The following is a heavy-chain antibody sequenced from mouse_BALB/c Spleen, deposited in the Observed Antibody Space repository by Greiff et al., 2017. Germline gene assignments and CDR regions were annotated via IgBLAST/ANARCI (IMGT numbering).Heavy chain of an antibody. J-gene: IGHJ3*01. V-gene: IGHV3-8*02. CDR2: ISYSGST. D-gene: IGHD2-2*01. Sequence: EVKLMESGPSLVKPSQTLSLTCSVTGDSITSGYWNWIRKFPGNKLEYMGYISYSGSTYYNPSLKSRISIARDTSKNQYYLQLNSVTTEDTATYYCARGRDGYDEVWFAYWGQGTLVTVSA. CDR3: ARGRDGYDEVWFAY. CDR1: GDSITSGY.